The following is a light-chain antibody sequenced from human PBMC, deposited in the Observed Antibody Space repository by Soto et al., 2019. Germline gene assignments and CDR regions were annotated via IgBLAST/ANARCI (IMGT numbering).Light chain of an antibody. CDR3: QQGHNWPLT. V-gene: IGKV3-15*01. Sequence: EIVMTQSPATLSVSPGERATLSCRASQSISTALAWYQQKPGQPPRLLIYSASTRATGVPARFPGSGSGSEFTLTISGLQSEDFAVYYCQQGHNWPLTVGQGTRLEI. CDR2: SAS. J-gene: IGKJ2*01. CDR1: QSISTA.